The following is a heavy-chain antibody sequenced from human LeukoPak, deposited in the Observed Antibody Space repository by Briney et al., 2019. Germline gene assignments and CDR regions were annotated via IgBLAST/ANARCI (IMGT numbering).Heavy chain of an antibody. V-gene: IGHV3-7*01. CDR2: IKEDGTEK. J-gene: IGHJ4*02. CDR1: GFTFSTYW. Sequence: GGSLRLSCAASGFTFSTYWMSWVRQAPGKGLEWVGNIKEDGTEKYYVDSVKGRFTISRDNAKNSLHLQMNSLGAEDTAVYYCARDSFGTDIDYWGQGTLVTVSS. D-gene: IGHD1-14*01. CDR3: ARDSFGTDIDY.